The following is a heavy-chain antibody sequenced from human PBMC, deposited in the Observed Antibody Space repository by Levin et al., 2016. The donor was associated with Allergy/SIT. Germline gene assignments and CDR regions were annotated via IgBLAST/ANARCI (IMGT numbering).Heavy chain of an antibody. J-gene: IGHJ6*02. V-gene: IGHV5-10-1*01. CDR2: IDPSDSYT. CDR3: TQTGTTEKRMDV. D-gene: IGHD1-1*01. Sequence: VRQMPGKGLEWMGRIDPSDSYTNYSPSFQGHVTISADKSISTAYLQWSSLKASDTAMYYCTQTGTTEKRMDVWGQGTTVTVSS.